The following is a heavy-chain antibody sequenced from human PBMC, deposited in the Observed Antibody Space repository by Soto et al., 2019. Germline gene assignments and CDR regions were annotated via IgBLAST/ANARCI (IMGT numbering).Heavy chain of an antibody. J-gene: IGHJ4*02. Sequence: QSGGSLRLSCAASGFTFSSYAMSWVRQAPGKGLEWVSGISGSGGSTYYADSVKGRFTISRDDSKNTLYLQMNSLRAEDTAIFYCARDPFGYYVNYFDYWGQGTLVTVSS. D-gene: IGHD1-26*01. V-gene: IGHV3-23*01. CDR1: GFTFSSYA. CDR3: ARDPFGYYVNYFDY. CDR2: ISGSGGST.